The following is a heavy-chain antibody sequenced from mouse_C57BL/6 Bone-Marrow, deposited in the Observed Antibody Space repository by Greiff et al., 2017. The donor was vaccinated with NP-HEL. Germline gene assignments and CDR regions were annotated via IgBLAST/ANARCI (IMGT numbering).Heavy chain of an antibody. CDR2: IYPGGGYT. V-gene: IGHV1-63*01. D-gene: IGHD2-3*01. CDR3: ARIYDGYLYYARDY. CDR1: GYTFTNYW. J-gene: IGHJ4*01. Sequence: QVQLQQSGAELVRPGTSVKMSCKASGYTFTNYWIGWAKQRPGHGLEWIGDIYPGGGYTNYNEKFKGKATLTADKSSSTAYMQFSSLTSEDSAIYYCARIYDGYLYYARDYGGQGTSVTVSS.